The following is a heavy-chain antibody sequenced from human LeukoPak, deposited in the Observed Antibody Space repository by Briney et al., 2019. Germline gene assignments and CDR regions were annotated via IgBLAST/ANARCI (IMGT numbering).Heavy chain of an antibody. V-gene: IGHV4-39*01. D-gene: IGHD3-3*01. CDR3: ARRAMYYDFWSGYYKDWFDP. CDR2: IYYNGIT. J-gene: IGHJ5*02. Sequence: SETLSLTCTVSGGSISSSSYYWSWIRQPPGKGLEWIGNIYYNGITYYNPSLKSRVTISVDTSKNQFSLKLSSVTAADTAVYYCARRAMYYDFWSGYYKDWFDPWGQGTLVTVSS. CDR1: GGSISSSSYY.